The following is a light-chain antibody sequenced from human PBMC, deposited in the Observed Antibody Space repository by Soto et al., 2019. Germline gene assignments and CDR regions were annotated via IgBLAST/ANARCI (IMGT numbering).Light chain of an antibody. Sequence: QSALTQPASVSGSPGQSITISCTGTSGDIGGYNYVSWYQQHPGKAPKLMIFDVTNRPSGISSRFSGSKSGNTASLTISGLQAEDEADYYCSSYASSSTLAFGVGTKVTVL. CDR3: SSYASSSTLA. CDR2: DVT. V-gene: IGLV2-14*03. J-gene: IGLJ2*01. CDR1: SGDIGGYNY.